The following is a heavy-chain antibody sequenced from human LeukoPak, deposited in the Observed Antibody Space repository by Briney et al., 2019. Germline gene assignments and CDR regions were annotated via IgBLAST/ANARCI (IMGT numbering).Heavy chain of an antibody. V-gene: IGHV4-34*01. CDR1: GGSFSGYY. CDR2: INHSGIT. CDR3: ASGTYYYFDF. Sequence: PSETLSLTCAVYGGSFSGYYWSWIRQPPGKGLEWIGEINHSGITNYNPSLKSRVTISVDTSKNQFSLKLSSVTAADTAVYFCASGTYYYFDFWGQGALVTVSS. D-gene: IGHD2/OR15-2a*01. J-gene: IGHJ4*02.